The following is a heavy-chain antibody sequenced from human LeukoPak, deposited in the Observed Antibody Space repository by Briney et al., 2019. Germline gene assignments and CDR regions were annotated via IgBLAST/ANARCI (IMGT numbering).Heavy chain of an antibody. J-gene: IGHJ4*02. Sequence: GGSLRLSCAVSGFTFSSYAMSWVRQAPGKGLEWVSAISGSGGSTYYADSVKGRFTISRDNSKNTLYLQMNSLRAEDTAVYYCAKGLLNVAAAGIDYWGQGTLVTVSS. CDR3: AKGLLNVAAAGIDY. CDR1: GFTFSSYA. CDR2: ISGSGGST. D-gene: IGHD6-13*01. V-gene: IGHV3-23*01.